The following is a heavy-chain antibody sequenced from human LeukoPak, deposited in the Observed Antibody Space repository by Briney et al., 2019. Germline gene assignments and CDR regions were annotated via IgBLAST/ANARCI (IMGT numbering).Heavy chain of an antibody. J-gene: IGHJ4*02. CDR3: ASHSTVTTGGIDY. D-gene: IGHD4-17*01. Sequence: SETLSLTCTVSGGSISSSSYYWGWIRQPPGKGLEWMGSIYYSGSTYYNPSLKSRVTISVDTSKNQFSLKLSSVTAADTAVYYCASHSTVTTGGIDYWGQGTLVTVSS. CDR1: GGSISSSSYY. V-gene: IGHV4-39*01. CDR2: IYYSGST.